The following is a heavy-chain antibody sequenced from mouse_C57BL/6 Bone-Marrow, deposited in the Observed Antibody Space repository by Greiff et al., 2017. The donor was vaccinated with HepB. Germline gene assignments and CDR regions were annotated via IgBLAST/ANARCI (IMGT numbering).Heavy chain of an antibody. Sequence: QVQLQQPGAELVKPGASVKLSCKASGYTFSSYWMHWVKQRPGKGLEWIGMIHPNGGSTNYNEKFKSKATLTEDKSTSTAYMQLSSLTSEDSAVYYWASKQYRDAYWGQGTLVTAAA. CDR3: ASKQYRDAY. V-gene: IGHV1-64*01. D-gene: IGHD5-1*01. CDR2: IHPNGGST. CDR1: GYTFSSYW. J-gene: IGHJ3*01.